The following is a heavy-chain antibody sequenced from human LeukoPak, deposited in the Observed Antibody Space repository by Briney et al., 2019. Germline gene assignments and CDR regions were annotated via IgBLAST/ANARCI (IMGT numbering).Heavy chain of an antibody. CDR3: ARDINWYFDL. CDR2: IYHSGST. V-gene: IGHV4-61*08. CDR1: GGSISSGGYY. D-gene: IGHD1-14*01. J-gene: IGHJ2*01. Sequence: SETLSLTCTVSGGSISSGGYYWSWIRQPPGKGLEWIGYIYHSGSTNYNPSLKSRVTISVDTSKNQFSLKLSSVTAADTAVYYCARDINWYFDLWGRGTWSLSPQ.